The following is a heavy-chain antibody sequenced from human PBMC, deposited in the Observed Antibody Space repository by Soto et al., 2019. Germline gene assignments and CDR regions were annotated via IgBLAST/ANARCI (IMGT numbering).Heavy chain of an antibody. CDR1: GGTFSSYT. CDR2: IIPILGIA. D-gene: IGHD6-19*01. J-gene: IGHJ6*02. CDR3: ARALAVAGSPYYYYGMDV. Sequence: QVQLVQSGAEVKKPGSSVKVSCKASGGTFSSYTISWVRQAPGQGLEWMGRIIPILGIANYAQKFQGRVTITADKSTSTAYMELSSLRSEDTAVYYCARALAVAGSPYYYYGMDVWGQGTTVTVSS. V-gene: IGHV1-69*02.